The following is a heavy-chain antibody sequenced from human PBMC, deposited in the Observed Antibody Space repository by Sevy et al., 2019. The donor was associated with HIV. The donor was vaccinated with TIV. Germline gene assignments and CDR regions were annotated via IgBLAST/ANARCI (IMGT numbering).Heavy chain of an antibody. CDR2: IKKDGSEK. D-gene: IGHD2-2*01. V-gene: IGHV3-7*03. Sequence: GGSLRLSCAASGFTFSNYWMSWVRQAPGKGLEWVANIKKDGSEKYYVDSVKGRFTISRDNAKNSLFLQMNSLRAEDTALYYCARDCSSTSCLWGLDVWSQGTTVTVSS. CDR3: ARDCSSTSCLWGLDV. CDR1: GFTFSNYW. J-gene: IGHJ6*02.